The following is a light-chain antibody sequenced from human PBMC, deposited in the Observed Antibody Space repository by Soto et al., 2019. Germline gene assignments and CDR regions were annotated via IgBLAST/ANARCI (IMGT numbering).Light chain of an antibody. CDR2: DVS. CDR3: CSLGGSYFYVI. J-gene: IGLJ2*01. Sequence: QSALTQPRSVSGSPGQSVTISCTGTSSDIGTYNYVSWYQQHPGKAPKLMIYDVSKRPSGVPDRVSGSKSGNTASLTISGPQVEVEADYYCCSLGGSYFYVISGGGPKLTAL. CDR1: SSDIGTYNY. V-gene: IGLV2-11*01.